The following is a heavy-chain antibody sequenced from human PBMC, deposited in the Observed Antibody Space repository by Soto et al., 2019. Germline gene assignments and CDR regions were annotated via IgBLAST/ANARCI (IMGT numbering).Heavy chain of an antibody. V-gene: IGHV3-23*01. Sequence: GGSLRLSCAASGFTFSSYAMSWVRQAPGKGLEWVSAISGSGGSTYYADSVKGRFTISRDNSKNTLYLQMNSLRAEDTAVYYCAKGTHTIFGVAPYYGMDVWGQGTTVTVSS. CDR3: AKGTHTIFGVAPYYGMDV. D-gene: IGHD3-3*01. J-gene: IGHJ6*02. CDR2: ISGSGGST. CDR1: GFTFSSYA.